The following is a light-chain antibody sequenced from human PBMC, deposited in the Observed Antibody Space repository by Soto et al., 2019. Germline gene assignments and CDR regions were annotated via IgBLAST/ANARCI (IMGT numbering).Light chain of an antibody. Sequence: DIQMTQSPSSLSASVGDRVTVTCRASQGIDNFLAWYQQKPGKVPRPLIQTTSTLQSAVPSRFSGSGSGTNFTLTISSLQPEDVATYYCQKYNSGAWTFGQGTKVEIK. CDR3: QKYNSGAWT. CDR2: TTS. V-gene: IGKV1-27*01. CDR1: QGIDNF. J-gene: IGKJ1*01.